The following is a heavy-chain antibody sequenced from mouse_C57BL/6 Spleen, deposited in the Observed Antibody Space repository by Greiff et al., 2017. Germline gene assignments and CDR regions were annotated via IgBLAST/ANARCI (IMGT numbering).Heavy chain of an antibody. CDR3: ARDWDGYFDY. V-gene: IGHV3-6*01. CDR1: GYSITSGYY. D-gene: IGHD4-1*01. Sequence: DVQLQESGPGLVKPSQSLSLTCSVTGYSITSGYYWNWIRQFPGNKLEWMGYISYDGSNNYNPSLKNRISITRDTSKNQFFLKLNSVTTEDTATYYCARDWDGYFDYWGQGTTLTVSS. CDR2: ISYDGSN. J-gene: IGHJ2*01.